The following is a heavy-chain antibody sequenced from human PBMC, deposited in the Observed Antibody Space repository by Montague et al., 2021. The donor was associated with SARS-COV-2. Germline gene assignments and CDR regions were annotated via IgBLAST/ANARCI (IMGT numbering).Heavy chain of an antibody. J-gene: IGHJ6*02. CDR1: GGAISRSSYD. CDR2: IYYSGST. Sequence: SETLSLTCTVSGGAISRSSYDWGWIRQPPGTGLVWIGSIYYSGSTYYNPSLKSRVTISVDTSKNQFSLKLSSVTAADTAVYYCARDKAEYIVVVPAVPLAYGMDVWGQGTTVTVSS. D-gene: IGHD2-2*01. V-gene: IGHV4-39*07. CDR3: ARDKAEYIVVVPAVPLAYGMDV.